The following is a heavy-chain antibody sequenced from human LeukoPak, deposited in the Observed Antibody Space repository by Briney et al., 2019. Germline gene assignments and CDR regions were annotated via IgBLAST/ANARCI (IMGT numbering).Heavy chain of an antibody. CDR1: GGSISSGSYY. CDR3: RASMVRGVIGRGNPIKTKPEY. CDR2: IYTSGST. J-gene: IGHJ4*02. Sequence: SQTLSLTCTVSGGSISSGSYYWSWIRQPAGKGLEWIGRIYTSGSTNYNPSLKSRVTMSVDTSKNQFSLKLSSVTAADTAVYYCRASMVRGVIGRGNPIKTKPEYWGQGTLVTVSS. D-gene: IGHD3-10*01. V-gene: IGHV4-61*02.